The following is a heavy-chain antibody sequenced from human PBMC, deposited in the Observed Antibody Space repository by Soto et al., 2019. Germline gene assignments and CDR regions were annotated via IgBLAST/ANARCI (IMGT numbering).Heavy chain of an antibody. CDR2: INPNSGGT. D-gene: IGHD3-22*01. Sequence: DSVKVSCKASGYAFTGYYMHWVRQAPGQGLEWMGWINPNSGGTNYAQKFQGRVTMTRDTSISTAYMELSRLRSDDTAVYYCASRGEYYYDSSGTYDARDFDYWGQGPLVTVSS. V-gene: IGHV1-2*02. J-gene: IGHJ4*02. CDR3: ASRGEYYYDSSGTYDARDFDY. CDR1: GYAFTGYY.